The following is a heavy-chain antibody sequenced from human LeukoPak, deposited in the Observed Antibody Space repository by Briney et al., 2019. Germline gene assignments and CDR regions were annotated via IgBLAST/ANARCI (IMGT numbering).Heavy chain of an antibody. Sequence: ASVKVSCKASGGTFSSYAISWVRQAPGQGLEWMGGIIPIFGTANYAQKFQGRVTITADESTSTAYMELSSLRSEDTAVYYCARDPLLTGSGSYYNAQEDYWGQGTLVTVSS. J-gene: IGHJ4*02. CDR2: IIPIFGTA. CDR3: ARDPLLTGSGSYYNAQEDY. D-gene: IGHD3-10*01. V-gene: IGHV1-69*13. CDR1: GGTFSSYA.